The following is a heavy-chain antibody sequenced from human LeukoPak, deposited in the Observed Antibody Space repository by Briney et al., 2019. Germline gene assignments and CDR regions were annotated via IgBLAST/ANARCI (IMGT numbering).Heavy chain of an antibody. V-gene: IGHV4-38-2*02. CDR2: IYHSGST. Sequence: SETLSLTCSVSGYSISSGYYWGWIRQPPGKGLEWIGSIYHSGSTYYNPFLKSRVTISVDTSKNQFSLKLSSVTAADTAVYYCAREDIVATYDYWGQGTLVTVSS. J-gene: IGHJ4*02. CDR1: GYSISSGYY. CDR3: AREDIVATYDY. D-gene: IGHD5-12*01.